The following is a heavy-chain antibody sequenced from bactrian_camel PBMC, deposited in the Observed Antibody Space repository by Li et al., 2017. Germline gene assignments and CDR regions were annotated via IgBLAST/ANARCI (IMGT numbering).Heavy chain of an antibody. V-gene: IGHV3S53*01. D-gene: IGHD3*01. J-gene: IGHJ4*01. Sequence: VQLVESGGGSVQAGGSLTLSCAASGENISDKRIGWFRQAPGKEREGVASIDSDNTTTYAESVNGRFTISKDNAKNILYLQLNSLKSEDTAMYYCAADDRCTVLGATILRPDYWGQGTQVTVS. CDR1: GENISDKR. CDR2: IDSDNTT. CDR3: AADDRCTVLGATILRPDY.